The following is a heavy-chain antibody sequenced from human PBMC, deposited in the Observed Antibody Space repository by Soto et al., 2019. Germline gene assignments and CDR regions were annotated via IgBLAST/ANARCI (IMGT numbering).Heavy chain of an antibody. D-gene: IGHD6-19*01. CDR2: INHSGSA. CDR1: GGSFSGYI. J-gene: IGHJ1*01. CDR3: ESGLISGSHSAGGWYSYDA. V-gene: IGHV4-34*01. Sequence: PSETLSLTCDVYGGSFSGYIWTWIRQTPGKGLQWIGQINHSGSANYNPSLKSRVAISVHTSNSQFSLELNSVTAAGTAVYYCESGLISGSHSAGGWYSYDAWGQGTQVTVSP.